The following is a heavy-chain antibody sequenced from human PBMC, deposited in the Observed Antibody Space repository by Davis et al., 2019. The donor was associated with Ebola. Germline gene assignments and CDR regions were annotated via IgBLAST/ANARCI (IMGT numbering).Heavy chain of an antibody. J-gene: IGHJ6*03. CDR1: GFTFTSSA. CDR3: AAGLVVPAAIPVEVMDV. D-gene: IGHD2-2*02. CDR2: IVVGSGNT. V-gene: IGHV1-58*01. Sequence: SVKVSCKASGFTFTSSAVQWVRQARGQRLEWIGWIVVGSGNTNYAQKFQERVTITRDMSTSTAYMELSSLRSEDTAVYYCAAGLVVPAAIPVEVMDVWGKGTTVTVSS.